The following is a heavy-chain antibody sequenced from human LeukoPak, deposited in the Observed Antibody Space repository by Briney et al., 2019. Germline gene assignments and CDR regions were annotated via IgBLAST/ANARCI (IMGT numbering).Heavy chain of an antibody. D-gene: IGHD2-2*01. CDR3: AATKLYCSSTSCYDY. CDR2: IVVGSGNT. CDR1: GFTFTSSA. Sequence: SVKVSCKASGFTFTSSAVQWVRQARGQRLEWIGWIVVGSGNTNYAQKFQERVTITRDMSTSTAYMELSSLRSEDTAVYYCAATKLYCSSTSCYDYWGQGTLVTVSS. J-gene: IGHJ4*02. V-gene: IGHV1-58*01.